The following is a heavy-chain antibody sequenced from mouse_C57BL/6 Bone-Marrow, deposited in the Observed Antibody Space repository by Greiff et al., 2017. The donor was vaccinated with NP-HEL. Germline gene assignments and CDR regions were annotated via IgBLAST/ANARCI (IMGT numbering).Heavy chain of an antibody. CDR3: RRITTVVAYFDY. CDR2: YPGSGNTY. CDR1: YTFTDYYM. D-gene: IGHD1-1*01. V-gene: IGHV1-83*01. Sequence: VQVVESGPELVKPGASVKMSCKASGYTFTDYYMHWVKQKPGKGLEWIGEIYPGSGNTYYNEKFKGKATLTADTSSSTAYMQLSSLTSEDSAVYFCARRITTVVAYFDYWGQGTTLTVSS. J-gene: IGHJ2*01.